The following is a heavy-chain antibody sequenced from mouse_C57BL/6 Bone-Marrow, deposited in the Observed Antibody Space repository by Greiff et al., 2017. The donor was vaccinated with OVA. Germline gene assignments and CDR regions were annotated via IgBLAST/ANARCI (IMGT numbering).Heavy chain of an antibody. Sequence: QVQLQQPGAELVMPGASVKLSCKASGYTFTSYWMHWVKQRPGQGLEWIGEIDPSDSYTNYNQKFKGKSTLTVDKSSSTAYMQLSSLTSEDSAVYYCARGYDPYYAMGYWGQGTSVTVSS. CDR3: ARGYDPYYAMGY. V-gene: IGHV1-69*01. CDR1: GYTFTSYW. D-gene: IGHD2-2*01. CDR2: IDPSDSYT. J-gene: IGHJ4*01.